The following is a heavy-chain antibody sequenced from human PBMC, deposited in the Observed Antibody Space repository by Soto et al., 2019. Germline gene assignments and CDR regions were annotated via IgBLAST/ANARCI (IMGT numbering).Heavy chain of an antibody. CDR1: GYSFNNYL. CDR2: ISADNGNT. J-gene: IGHJ1*01. CDR3: ARVYYDSSGFYHEDH. D-gene: IGHD3-22*01. Sequence: QVKLVQSGAEVKKPGASVMVSCQASGYSFNNYLISWVRQAPGQGPEWVGWISADNGNTNYGQKFLGSVSMTTDTSTSTAYMDLRSLRSDDTAVYYCARVYYDSSGFYHEDHWGQGTLVTVSS. V-gene: IGHV1-18*01.